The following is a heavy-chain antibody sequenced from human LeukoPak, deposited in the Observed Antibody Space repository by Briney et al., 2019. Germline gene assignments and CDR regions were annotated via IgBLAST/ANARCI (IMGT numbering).Heavy chain of an antibody. Sequence: ASVKVSCKASGYIFSGHYILWVRQAPGQGLEWMGWINPASGGTNNAQKFHGRATMTTDTSISTLYMELNSLRSDDTAVYYCARVLFPSGPTHCFDPWGQGTLVTVSS. J-gene: IGHJ5*02. V-gene: IGHV1-2*02. CDR1: GYIFSGHY. CDR2: INPASGGT. D-gene: IGHD2-21*01. CDR3: ARVLFPSGPTHCFDP.